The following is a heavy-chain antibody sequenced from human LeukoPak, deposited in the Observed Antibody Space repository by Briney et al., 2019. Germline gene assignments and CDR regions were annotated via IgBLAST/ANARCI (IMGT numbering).Heavy chain of an antibody. Sequence: PSETLSLTCAVYGGSFIAYYWSGIRQPPGKGLEWIGDINHSGSTNNNPSLESRVTISVDTSKNQFSLKLSSVTAADTAVYYCARARPTVTDDYDAFDIWGQGTMVTVSS. CDR2: INHSGST. CDR3: ARARPTVTDDYDAFDI. D-gene: IGHD4-17*01. CDR1: GGSFIAYY. J-gene: IGHJ3*02. V-gene: IGHV4-34*01.